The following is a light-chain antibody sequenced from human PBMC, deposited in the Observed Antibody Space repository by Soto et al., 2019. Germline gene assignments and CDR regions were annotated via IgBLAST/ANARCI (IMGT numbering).Light chain of an antibody. CDR2: GNS. Sequence: QSVLTQPPSVSGAPGQRVTISCTGSSSNIGATYDVQWYQQLPGTAPKLLIYGNSNRPSGVPDRFSGSKSGTSASLAITGFQADYEADYYCQSYDSSLSAHYVFGTGTKVTVL. CDR3: QSYDSSLSAHYV. CDR1: SSNIGATYD. V-gene: IGLV1-40*01. J-gene: IGLJ1*01.